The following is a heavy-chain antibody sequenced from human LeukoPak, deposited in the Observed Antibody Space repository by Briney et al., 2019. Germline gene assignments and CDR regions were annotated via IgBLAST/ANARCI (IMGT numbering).Heavy chain of an antibody. Sequence: AETLSLTCTVSGGSIGSSSDYWGWIRQPPGKGLEWIGSVHYHGKSYYDPSLKTRATISVDTSKNQFSLNLGSVTSADTAVYYCARLGGNYFPDYWGQGTLVTVSS. V-gene: IGHV4-39*07. CDR2: VHYHGKS. J-gene: IGHJ4*02. D-gene: IGHD4-11*01. CDR1: GGSIGSSSDY. CDR3: ARLGGNYFPDY.